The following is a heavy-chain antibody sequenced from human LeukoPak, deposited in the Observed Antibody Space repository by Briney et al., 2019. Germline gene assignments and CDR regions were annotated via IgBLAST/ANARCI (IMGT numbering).Heavy chain of an antibody. CDR1: GFTFSSYS. CDR2: ISSSSSYI. Sequence: GGSLRLSCAASGFTFSSYSMNWVRQAPGKGLEWVSSISSSSSYIYYADSVKGRFTISRDNAKNSLYLQMNSLRAEDTAVYYCAKPARTDYADYWGQGTLVTVSS. CDR3: AKPARTDYADY. J-gene: IGHJ4*02. V-gene: IGHV3-21*04. D-gene: IGHD1-14*01.